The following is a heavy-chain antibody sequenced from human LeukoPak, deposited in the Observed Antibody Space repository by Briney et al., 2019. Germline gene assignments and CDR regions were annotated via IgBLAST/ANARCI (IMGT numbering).Heavy chain of an antibody. D-gene: IGHD2-2*01. J-gene: IGHJ4*02. CDR2: SGSV. Sequence: SGSVDYNPSLTSRVTISVDTSNNQFSLKLSSVTAADSALYYCAREYCGSTNCYFDYWGQGTLVTVSS. CDR3: AREYCGSTNCYFDY. V-gene: IGHV4-59*01.